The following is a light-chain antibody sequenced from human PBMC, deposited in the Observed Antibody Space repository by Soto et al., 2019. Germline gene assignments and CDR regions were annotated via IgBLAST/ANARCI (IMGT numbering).Light chain of an antibody. Sequence: DIEMTQSPSTLSASLGDRLTITCRASQRISTYLNWYQQKPGKAPKLLIYGASTLQGGVPSRFSGSGSGTDFTLTISSLQPEDFATYYCQQSYTTSITLGQGTRLEIK. J-gene: IGKJ5*01. CDR1: QRISTY. CDR2: GAS. V-gene: IGKV1-39*01. CDR3: QQSYTTSIT.